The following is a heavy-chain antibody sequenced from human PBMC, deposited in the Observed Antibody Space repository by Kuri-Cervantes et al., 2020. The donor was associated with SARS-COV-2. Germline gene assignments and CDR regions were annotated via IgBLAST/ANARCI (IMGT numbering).Heavy chain of an antibody. J-gene: IGHJ5*02. CDR3: ARDAAVVITTNWFDP. D-gene: IGHD3-22*01. CDR1: GYTFTSYY. V-gene: IGHV1-46*01. Sequence: SVKVSCKASGYTFTSYYMHWVRQAPGQGLEWMGIINPSGGSTSYAQKFQGRVTMTRDTSTSTVYMELSSLRSEDTAVYYCARDAAVVITTNWFDPWGQGTLVTVSS. CDR2: INPSGGST.